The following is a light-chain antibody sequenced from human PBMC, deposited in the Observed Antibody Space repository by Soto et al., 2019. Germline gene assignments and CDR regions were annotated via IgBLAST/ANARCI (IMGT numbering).Light chain of an antibody. CDR2: DDT. Sequence: SSELTQPPSVSVAPGQTARITCGGNNIGSKSVNWYQQKPGQAPVLVVYDDTDRPSGIPERFSGSKSGSTATLTIPRVEAGDEADYYCQVWDSSSDHPGVFGGGTKVTVL. V-gene: IGLV3-21*02. CDR1: NIGSKS. CDR3: QVWDSSSDHPGV. J-gene: IGLJ3*02.